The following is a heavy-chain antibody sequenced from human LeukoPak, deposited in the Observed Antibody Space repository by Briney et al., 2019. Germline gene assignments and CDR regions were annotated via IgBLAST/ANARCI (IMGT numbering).Heavy chain of an antibody. D-gene: IGHD3-16*02. J-gene: IGHJ6*03. Sequence: SETLSLTCTVSGGSISSYYWSWIRQPPGKGLEWIGYIYYSGSTNYNPSLKSRVTISVDTSKNQFSLKLSSVTAADTAVYYCARGDGFGGVIVSSYDMDVWGKGTTVTVSS. CDR3: ARGDGFGGVIVSSYDMDV. V-gene: IGHV4-59*01. CDR1: GGSISSYY. CDR2: IYYSGST.